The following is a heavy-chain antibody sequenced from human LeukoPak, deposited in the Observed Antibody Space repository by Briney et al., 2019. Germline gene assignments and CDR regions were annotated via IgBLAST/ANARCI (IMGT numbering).Heavy chain of an antibody. CDR1: EFTFSRYW. J-gene: IGHJ6*03. CDR3: ATAPLRGLDYYYMDV. Sequence: GGSLRLSCAASEFTFSRYWMSWVRQAPGKELEWVANIKEDGSVKNYLDSVRGRFTISRDNAKNSLYLQMNTLRAEDTAVYYCATAPLRGLDYYYMDVWGKGTTVTVSS. D-gene: IGHD4-17*01. V-gene: IGHV3-7*01. CDR2: IKEDGSVK.